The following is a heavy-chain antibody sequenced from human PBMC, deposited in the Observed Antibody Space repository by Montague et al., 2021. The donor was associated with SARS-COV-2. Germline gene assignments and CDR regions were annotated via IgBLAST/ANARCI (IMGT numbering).Heavy chain of an antibody. CDR3: ARQIQQVVLSPAKLTNWFDP. D-gene: IGHD2-15*01. J-gene: IGHJ5*02. CDR2: IYHSGST. V-gene: IGHV4-4*02. Sequence: SETLSLTCTVSGASITSSNWWNWVRQPPGKGLEWIGQIYHSGSTNYNKSLKSRLTLSLDKSKNQLSLNLSSVTAADNAVYYCARQIQQVVLSPAKLTNWFDPWGLGTLVTVAS. CDR1: GASITSSNW.